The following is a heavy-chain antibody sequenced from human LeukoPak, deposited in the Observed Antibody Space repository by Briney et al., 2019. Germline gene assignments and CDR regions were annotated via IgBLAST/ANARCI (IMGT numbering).Heavy chain of an antibody. D-gene: IGHD3-10*01. Sequence: SETLSLTCSVSGGSIISYYWSWIRQPPGKGLEWIGYIYYTGVTKYSPSLTSRVTISVDTPKNQFSLKLTSVTAADSAVYYCTRHAPVPVIGHGMGVWGQGTTVTVSS. CDR3: TRHAPVPVIGHGMGV. CDR1: GGSIISYY. V-gene: IGHV4-59*08. CDR2: IYYTGVT. J-gene: IGHJ6*02.